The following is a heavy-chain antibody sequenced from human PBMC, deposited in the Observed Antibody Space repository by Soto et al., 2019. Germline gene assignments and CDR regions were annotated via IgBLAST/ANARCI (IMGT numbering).Heavy chain of an antibody. CDR2: IYYKGNA. V-gene: IGHV4-39*01. CDR1: GGSIDRSNYY. D-gene: IGHD3-22*01. CDR3: ARHFVAVVIKGWGY. J-gene: IGHJ4*02. Sequence: QLQLQESGPGLVKPSETLSLTCTVSGGSIDRSNYYWDWIRQPPGKGLEWIGTIYYKGNAYYNPSLNSRVTMSVDTSKNQFSLKLISVTAADTAVYYCARHFVAVVIKGWGYWGQGTLVTVSS.